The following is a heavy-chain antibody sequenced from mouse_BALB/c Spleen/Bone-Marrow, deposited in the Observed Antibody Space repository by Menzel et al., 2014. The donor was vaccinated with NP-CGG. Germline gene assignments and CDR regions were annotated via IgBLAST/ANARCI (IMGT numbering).Heavy chain of an antibody. D-gene: IGHD2-4*01. J-gene: IGHJ3*01. Sequence: VQLQQSGAELVRPGASVKLSCKASVYTFTSYWMNWVKQRPEQGLEWIGRIDPYDSETHYNQKFKNKAILTVDKSSSTAYMQLSSLTSEDSAVYYCARGRDYDVFSYWGQGTLVTVSA. V-gene: IGHV1-52*01. CDR3: ARGRDYDVFSY. CDR2: IDPYDSET. CDR1: VYTFTSYW.